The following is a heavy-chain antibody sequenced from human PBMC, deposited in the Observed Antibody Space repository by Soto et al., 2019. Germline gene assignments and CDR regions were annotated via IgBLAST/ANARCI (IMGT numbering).Heavy chain of an antibody. CDR1: GGSFSGYY. D-gene: IGHD3-10*01. CDR2: INQSGST. J-gene: IGHJ4*02. Sequence: SETLSLTCAVYGGSFSGYYWSWIRQPPGKGLEWIGGINQSGSTNYNPSLKSRVTISVDTSKNQFSLKLSSVTAADTAVYFCARSASGIGCDYWGQGTLVTVSS. V-gene: IGHV4-34*01. CDR3: ARSASGIGCDY.